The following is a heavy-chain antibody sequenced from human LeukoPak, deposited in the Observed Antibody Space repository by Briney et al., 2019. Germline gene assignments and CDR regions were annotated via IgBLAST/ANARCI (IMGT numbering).Heavy chain of an antibody. J-gene: IGHJ3*02. CDR1: GFTFSSYS. D-gene: IGHD3-22*01. Sequence: GGSLRLSCAASGFTFSSYSMNWVRQAPGKGLEWVSSISISSSYIYYADSVKGRFTISRDNAKNSLYLQMNSLRAEDTAVYYCARDRYYYDSSGEDAFDIWGQGTMVTVSS. CDR3: ARDRYYYDSSGEDAFDI. V-gene: IGHV3-21*01. CDR2: ISISSSYI.